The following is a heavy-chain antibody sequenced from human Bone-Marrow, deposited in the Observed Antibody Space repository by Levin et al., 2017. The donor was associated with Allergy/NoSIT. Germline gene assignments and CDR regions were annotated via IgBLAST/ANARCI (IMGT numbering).Heavy chain of an antibody. CDR3: ARPTVSGYCSSTSCPWWFDP. V-gene: IGHV4-39*01. J-gene: IGHJ5*02. CDR2: IYYSGST. CDR1: GGSIRSSSYY. D-gene: IGHD2-2*01. Sequence: SPTLSLPCTVSGGSIRSSSYYWGWIRQPPGKGLEWIGSIYYSGSTYYNPSLKSRVTISVDTSKNQFSLKLSSVTAADTAVYYCARPTVSGYCSSTSCPWWFDPWGQGTLVTVSS.